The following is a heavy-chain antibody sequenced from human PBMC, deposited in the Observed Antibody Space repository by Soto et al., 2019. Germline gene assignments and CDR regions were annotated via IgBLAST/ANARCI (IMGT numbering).Heavy chain of an antibody. Sequence: GGSLRLSCAASGFTVSSNYMSWVRQAPGKRLECVSVLYSGGTTNYADSVKGRFIISRDNSKNTLYLQMNSLRAEDTAVYYCARAGPLVGRPFDYWGQGTLVTVSS. J-gene: IGHJ4*02. D-gene: IGHD1-26*01. CDR1: GFTVSSNY. CDR3: ARAGPLVGRPFDY. V-gene: IGHV3-53*01. CDR2: LYSGGTT.